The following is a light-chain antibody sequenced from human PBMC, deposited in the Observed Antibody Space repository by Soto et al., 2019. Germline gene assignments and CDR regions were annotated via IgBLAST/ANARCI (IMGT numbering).Light chain of an antibody. J-gene: IGKJ5*01. CDR3: QHTYTTPFT. CDR2: HSS. CDR1: QSISTY. Sequence: DIQMTQSPSSLSASVGDRVTITCRASQSISTYLHWYQQKPGKAPKLLIYHSSTLQSGVPSRFSGSGSGTDFTLTISSLQPEDFATYYCQHTYTTPFTFGQGTRLEIK. V-gene: IGKV1-39*01.